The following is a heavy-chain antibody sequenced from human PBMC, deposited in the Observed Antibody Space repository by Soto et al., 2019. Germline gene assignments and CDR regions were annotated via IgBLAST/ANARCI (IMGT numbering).Heavy chain of an antibody. CDR1: GFTFSSYG. D-gene: IGHD6-13*01. CDR3: EKELIAAAKTYYFDY. V-gene: IGHV3-30*18. CDR2: ISYDGSNK. J-gene: IGHJ4*02. Sequence: QVQLVESGGGVVQPGRSLRLSCAASGFTFSSYGMHWVRQAPGKGLEWVAVISYDGSNKYYADSVKGRFTISRDNSKNTLYLQMNSLRAEDTAVYYCEKELIAAAKTYYFDYWGQGTLVTVSS.